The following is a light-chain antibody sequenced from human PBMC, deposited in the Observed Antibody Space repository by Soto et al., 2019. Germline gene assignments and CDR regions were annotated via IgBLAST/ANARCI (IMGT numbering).Light chain of an antibody. CDR1: QSVGDY. V-gene: IGKV3-11*01. J-gene: IGKJ4*01. CDR2: DVS. CDR3: QQREDWPRA. Sequence: EIVLTQSPATLSLSPGERATLSCRASQSVGDYLGWYQQKPGQAPRLLIYDVSQRATGVPARFSASGSGTDFTLPISSLEPEDFAIYYCQQREDWPRAFGGGTKVEFK.